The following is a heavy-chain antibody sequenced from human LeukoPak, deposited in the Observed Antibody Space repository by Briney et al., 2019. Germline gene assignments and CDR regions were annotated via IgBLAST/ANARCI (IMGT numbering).Heavy chain of an antibody. J-gene: IGHJ4*02. V-gene: IGHV1-18*01. D-gene: IGHD3-22*01. Sequence: ASVKVSCKASGYTFTSYGISRVRQAPGQGLEWMGWISAYNGNTNYAQKLQGRVTMTTDTSTSTAYVELRSLRSDDTAVYYCARRYYDSSGYYYFDYWGQGTLVTVSS. CDR3: ARRYYDSSGYYYFDY. CDR2: ISAYNGNT. CDR1: GYTFTSYG.